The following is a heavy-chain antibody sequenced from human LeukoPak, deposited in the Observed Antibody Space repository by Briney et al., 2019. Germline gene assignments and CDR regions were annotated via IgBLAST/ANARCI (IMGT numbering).Heavy chain of an antibody. CDR1: GYSISSGYY. D-gene: IGHD4-11*01. Sequence: PSETLSLTCAVSGYSISSGYYWGWIRQPPGKGLEWIGSIYHSGSTYYNPSLKSRVTISVDTSKNQFSLKLGSVTAADTAVYYCARLGLQHYMDVWGKGTTVTVSS. CDR2: IYHSGST. J-gene: IGHJ6*03. CDR3: ARLGLQHYMDV. V-gene: IGHV4-38-2*01.